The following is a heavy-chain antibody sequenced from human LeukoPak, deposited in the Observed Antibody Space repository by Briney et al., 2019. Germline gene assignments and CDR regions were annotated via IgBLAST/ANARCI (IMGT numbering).Heavy chain of an antibody. J-gene: IGHJ4*02. CDR2: IDRDGSRI. CDR1: GFTFSSYW. V-gene: IGHV3-74*01. Sequence: QTGGSLGLSCAVSGFTFSSYWMHWVRQAPGKGLVWVSRIDRDGSRINYADSVKGRFTISRDNGKNTLFLQMNSLRAEDAAVYYCVRGNDYGGPHYWGQGTLVTVSS. CDR3: VRGNDYGGPHY. D-gene: IGHD4-23*01.